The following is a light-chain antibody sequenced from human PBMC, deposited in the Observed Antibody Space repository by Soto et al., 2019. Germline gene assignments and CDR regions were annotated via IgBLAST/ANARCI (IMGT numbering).Light chain of an antibody. CDR2: GAS. CDR3: QQYGGSPFT. J-gene: IGKJ3*01. Sequence: EIVLTQSPGTLSLSPGERATLSCRASHVVSSSYLAWYQHKPGQAPRLLIYGASSRATGIPDRFSGSGSGTDFTLTISRLEPEDFAVYYCQQYGGSPFTFGPGTKVDIK. CDR1: HVVSSSY. V-gene: IGKV3-20*01.